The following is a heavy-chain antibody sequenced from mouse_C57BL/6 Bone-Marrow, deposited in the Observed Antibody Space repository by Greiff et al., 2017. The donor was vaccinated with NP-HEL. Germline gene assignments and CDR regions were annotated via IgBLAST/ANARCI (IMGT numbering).Heavy chain of an antibody. V-gene: IGHV1-18*01. J-gene: IGHJ3*01. CDR3: ARNTARATRFAY. Sequence: VQLQQSGPELVKPGASVKIPCKASGYTFTDYNMDWVKQSHGKSLEWIGDINPNNGGTIYNQKFKGKATLTVDKSSSTAYMELRSLTSEDTAVYYCARNTARATRFAYWGQGTPVTVSA. CDR2: INPNNGGT. CDR1: GYTFTDYN. D-gene: IGHD3-1*01.